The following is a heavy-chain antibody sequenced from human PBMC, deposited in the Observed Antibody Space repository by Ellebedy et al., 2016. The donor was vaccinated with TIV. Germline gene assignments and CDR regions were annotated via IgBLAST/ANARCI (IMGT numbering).Heavy chain of an antibody. CDR3: AREGLRIVGAMGVGDY. J-gene: IGHJ4*02. Sequence: ASVKVSCXASGYTFTSYGISWVRQAPGQGLEWMGWISAYNGNTNYAQKLQGRVTMTTDTSTSTAYMELRSLRSDDTAVYYCAREGLRIVGAMGVGDYWGQGTLVTVSS. V-gene: IGHV1-18*04. CDR1: GYTFTSYG. CDR2: ISAYNGNT. D-gene: IGHD1-26*01.